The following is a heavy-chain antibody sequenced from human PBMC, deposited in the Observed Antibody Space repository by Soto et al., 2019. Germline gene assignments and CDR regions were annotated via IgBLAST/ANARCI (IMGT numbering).Heavy chain of an antibody. CDR3: ARDGGRGNPEFDY. J-gene: IGHJ4*02. D-gene: IGHD2-21*01. CDR2: IIPIFGTA. CDR1: GGTFSSYA. V-gene: IGHV1-69*06. Sequence: SVKVSCKASGGTFSSYAISWVRQAPGQGLEWMGGIIPIFGTANYAQKFQGRVTITADKSASTAYMELSSLRSEDTAVYYCARDGGRGNPEFDYWGQGTLVTVSS.